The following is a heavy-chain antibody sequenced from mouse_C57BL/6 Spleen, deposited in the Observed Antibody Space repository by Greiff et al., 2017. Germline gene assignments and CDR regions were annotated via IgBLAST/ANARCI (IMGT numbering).Heavy chain of an antibody. J-gene: IGHJ2*01. CDR3: ARRVDGYLYYFDY. CDR1: GFTFSSYG. V-gene: IGHV5-6*01. Sequence: EVQLQQSGGDLVKPGGSLKLSCAASGFTFSSYGMSWVRQTPDKRLEWVATISSGGSYTYYPDSVKGRFTISRDNAKNTLYLQMSSLKSEDTAMYYCARRVDGYLYYFDYWGQGTTLTVSS. D-gene: IGHD2-3*01. CDR2: ISSGGSYT.